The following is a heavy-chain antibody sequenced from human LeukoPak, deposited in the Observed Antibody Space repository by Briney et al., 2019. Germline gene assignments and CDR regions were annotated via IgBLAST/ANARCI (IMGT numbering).Heavy chain of an antibody. D-gene: IGHD2-15*01. CDR3: AKDIVVVVASPRQAFDI. Sequence: PGGSLRLSCAASGFTFDDYAMHWVRQAPGKGLEWVSGISWNSGSIGYADSVKGRFTISRDNAKNSLYLQMNSLRAEDTALYYCAKDIVVVVASPRQAFDIWGQGTMVTVSS. CDR2: ISWNSGSI. J-gene: IGHJ3*02. CDR1: GFTFDDYA. V-gene: IGHV3-9*01.